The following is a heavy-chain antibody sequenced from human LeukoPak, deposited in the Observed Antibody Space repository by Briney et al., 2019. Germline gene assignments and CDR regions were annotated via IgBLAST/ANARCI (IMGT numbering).Heavy chain of an antibody. V-gene: IGHV4-4*07. Sequence: PSETLSLTCTVSGGSISSYYWSWIRQPAGKGLEWIGRIYTSGSTNYNPSLKSRVTMSVDTSKNQFSLKLSSVTAADTAVYYCAREQNSSGWFSYYYYYYMDVWGKGTTVTISS. D-gene: IGHD6-19*01. CDR3: AREQNSSGWFSYYYYYYMDV. CDR2: IYTSGST. J-gene: IGHJ6*03. CDR1: GGSISSYY.